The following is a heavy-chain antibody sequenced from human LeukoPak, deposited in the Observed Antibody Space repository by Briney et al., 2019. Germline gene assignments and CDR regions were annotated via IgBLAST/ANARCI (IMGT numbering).Heavy chain of an antibody. J-gene: IGHJ5*02. CDR2: IISDGSST. V-gene: IGHV3-74*01. CDR3: ARGGTYSSGLPGS. Sequence: GGSLRLSCAASGFTFSGYWMHWVRQAPGKGLVWVSRIISDGSSTNYADSVKGRFTISRDNAKNTLYLQMNTLRAEDTAVYYCARGGTYSSGLPGSWGQGTLVTVSS. D-gene: IGHD5-18*01. CDR1: GFTFSGYW.